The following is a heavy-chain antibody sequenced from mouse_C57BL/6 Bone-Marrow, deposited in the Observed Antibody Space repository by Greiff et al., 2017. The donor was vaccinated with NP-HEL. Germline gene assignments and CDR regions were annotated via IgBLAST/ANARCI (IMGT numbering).Heavy chain of an antibody. Sequence: VKLMESGPGLVAPSQSLSITCTVSGFSLTSYGVHWVRQPPGKGLEWLVVIWSDGSTTYNSALKSRLSISKDNSKSQVFLKMNSLQTDDTAMYYCARQPPYYLYAMDYWGQGTSVTVSS. CDR3: ARQPPYYLYAMDY. D-gene: IGHD1-1*02. J-gene: IGHJ4*01. CDR1: GFSLTSYG. CDR2: IWSDGST. V-gene: IGHV2-6-1*01.